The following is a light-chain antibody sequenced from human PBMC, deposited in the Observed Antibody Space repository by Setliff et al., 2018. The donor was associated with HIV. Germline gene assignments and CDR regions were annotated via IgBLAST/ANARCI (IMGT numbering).Light chain of an antibody. V-gene: IGLV1-40*01. CDR2: GNS. CDR1: SSNIGAGYD. CDR3: QSYDSSLSGSV. Sequence: QSVLTQPPSVSGAPGQRVTISCTGSSSNIGAGYDVHWYQQLPGTAPKLLIYGNSNRPSGVPDRFSGSKSGTSASLAITGLQAEDDADYYCQSYDSSLSGSVFGGGTKVT. J-gene: IGLJ2*01.